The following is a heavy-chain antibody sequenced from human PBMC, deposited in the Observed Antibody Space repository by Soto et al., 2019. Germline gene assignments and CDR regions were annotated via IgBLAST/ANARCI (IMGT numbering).Heavy chain of an antibody. Sequence: QVQLVQSGAEVKKPGASVKVSCKASGYTFTSQRIAWVRQAPGQGLEWMGWISGYNGNANCAQKFQDRVNLTTDTSTTTAYMELRRLTSDDTAVYFCATASGSYRPLNYGGQGTLVTVSS. CDR1: GYTFTSQR. D-gene: IGHD1-26*01. V-gene: IGHV1-18*01. CDR2: ISGYNGNA. J-gene: IGHJ4*02. CDR3: ATASGSYRPLNY.